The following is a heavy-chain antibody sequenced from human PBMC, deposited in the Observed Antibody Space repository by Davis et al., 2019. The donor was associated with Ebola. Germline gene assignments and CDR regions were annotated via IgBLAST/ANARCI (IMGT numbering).Heavy chain of an antibody. J-gene: IGHJ4*02. CDR2: LNAGTGNT. D-gene: IGHD5-12*01. CDR1: GYTFTNFA. V-gene: IGHV1-3*01. CDR3: GRSTGSSGYDPIDY. Sequence: ASVKVSCKASGYTFTNFAVHWVRQAPGQRLEWMGWLNAGTGNTKYSQKLQDRVTITTDTSASTVYMELSLRFEDTAVYYCGRSTGSSGYDPIDYWGQGTLVTVSS.